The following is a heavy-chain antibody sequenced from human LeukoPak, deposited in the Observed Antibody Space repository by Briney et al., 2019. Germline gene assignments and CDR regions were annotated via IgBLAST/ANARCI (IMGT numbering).Heavy chain of an antibody. CDR1: GFTFSSYA. J-gene: IGHJ4*02. Sequence: PGGSLRLSCAASGFTFSSYAMHWVRQAPGKGLEWVAVISYDGSNKYYADSVKGRFTISRDNSKNTLYLQMNSLRAEDTAVYYCARAPGPIAARSIFDYWGQGTLVTVSS. CDR2: ISYDGSNK. D-gene: IGHD6-6*01. V-gene: IGHV3-30-3*01. CDR3: ARAPGPIAARSIFDY.